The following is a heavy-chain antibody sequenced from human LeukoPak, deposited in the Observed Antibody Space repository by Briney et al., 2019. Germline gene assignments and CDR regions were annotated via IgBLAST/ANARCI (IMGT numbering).Heavy chain of an antibody. J-gene: IGHJ4*02. CDR3: VVQQLAFDY. CDR1: GYSFTTYY. CDR2: INPSGGDT. V-gene: IGHV1-46*01. Sequence: GASVKVSCKASGYSFTTYYIHWVRQAPGQGLEWLAIINPSGGDTSNAQKFQGRVTMTRDMSTSTVYMELSSLRSEDTAVYYCVVQQLAFDYWGQGTVVTVSS. D-gene: IGHD4-11*01.